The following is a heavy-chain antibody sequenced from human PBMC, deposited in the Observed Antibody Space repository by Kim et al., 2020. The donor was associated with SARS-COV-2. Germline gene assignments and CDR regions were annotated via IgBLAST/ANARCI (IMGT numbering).Heavy chain of an antibody. CDR1: GFTFSSYA. Sequence: GGSLRLSCAASGFTFSSYAMHWVRQAPGKGLEWVAVIFYDGINKYYTDSVRGRFTISRDNSRNTLYLQMNSLRPEDTAVYYCARAYCGSPGCQGRDQFDMWGQRTIVTVSS. CDR2: IFYDGINK. CDR3: ARAYCGSPGCQGRDQFDM. J-gene: IGHJ3*02. V-gene: IGHV3-30-3*01. D-gene: IGHD2-15*01.